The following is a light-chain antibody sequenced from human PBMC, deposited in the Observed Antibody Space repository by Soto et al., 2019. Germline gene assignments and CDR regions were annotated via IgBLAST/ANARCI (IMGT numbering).Light chain of an antibody. Sequence: DIQMTQTPSSLSASVGDRVTITCRASQSISNYLNWYQQKPGKAPKLLIYAAANLRSGVPSRFSGSGSGTDFTLTVSSLQPEDFATYYCQQSYSAPRTFGQGTTLEIK. CDR2: AAA. CDR1: QSISNY. V-gene: IGKV1-39*01. J-gene: IGKJ2*01. CDR3: QQSYSAPRT.